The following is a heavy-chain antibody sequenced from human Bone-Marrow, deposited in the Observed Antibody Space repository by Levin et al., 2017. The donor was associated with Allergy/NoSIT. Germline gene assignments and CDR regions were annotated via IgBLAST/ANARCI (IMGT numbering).Heavy chain of an antibody. D-gene: IGHD6-19*01. Sequence: GGSLRLSCAASGFTFSSYAMSWVRQAPGKGLEWVSSISGSGTITHYAESVKGRFTISRDISKNMLHLQMNSLRAKDTAIYFCAKEGLAVAGYYFDSWGQGTLVTVSS. CDR2: ISGSGTIT. V-gene: IGHV3-23*01. CDR3: AKEGLAVAGYYFDS. J-gene: IGHJ4*02. CDR1: GFTFSSYA.